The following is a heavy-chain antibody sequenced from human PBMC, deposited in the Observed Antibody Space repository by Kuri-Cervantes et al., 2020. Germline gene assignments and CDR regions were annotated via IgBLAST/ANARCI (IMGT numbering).Heavy chain of an antibody. CDR1: GFGFNSYS. CDR2: ISRDSGAT. V-gene: IGHV3-48*02. CDR3: ARDDNWGFDY. D-gene: IGHD1-1*01. Sequence: GGSLRLSCAASGFGFNSYSMNWVRQAPGKGLEFVSHISRDSGATYYGDSVKGRFTISRDNAKNSLYLQMNSLSDEDTAVYYCARDDNWGFDYWGQGTPVTVSS. J-gene: IGHJ4*02.